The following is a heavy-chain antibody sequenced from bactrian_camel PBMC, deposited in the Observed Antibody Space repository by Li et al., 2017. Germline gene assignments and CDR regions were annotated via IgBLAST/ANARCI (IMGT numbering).Heavy chain of an antibody. J-gene: IGHJ4*01. CDR1: GYAHC. D-gene: IGHD4*01. CDR3: AAGLRSTMRARDYDF. CDR2: IGTSNGAT. V-gene: IGHV3S63*01. Sequence: VQLVESGGGSVQAGGSLTLSCVASGYAHCMGWFRQAPGNEREGIALIGTSNGATYYHASVHGRFTIAQDNAKNTVIQQMNSLKPEDTAMYHCAAGLRSTMRARDYDFRGQGTQVTVS.